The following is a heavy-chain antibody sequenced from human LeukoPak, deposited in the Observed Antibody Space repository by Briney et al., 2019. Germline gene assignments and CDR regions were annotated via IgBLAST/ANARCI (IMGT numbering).Heavy chain of an antibody. Sequence: SETLSLTCTVSGGSISSGDYYWSWLRQPPGKGLEWIGYIYYSGSTYYNPSLKSRVTISVDTSKNQFSLKLSSVTAADTAVYYCARYGLYYYDSSGYHENWGQGTLVTVSS. V-gene: IGHV4-30-4*01. CDR3: ARYGLYYYDSSGYHEN. J-gene: IGHJ4*02. CDR2: IYYSGST. CDR1: GGSISSGDYY. D-gene: IGHD3-22*01.